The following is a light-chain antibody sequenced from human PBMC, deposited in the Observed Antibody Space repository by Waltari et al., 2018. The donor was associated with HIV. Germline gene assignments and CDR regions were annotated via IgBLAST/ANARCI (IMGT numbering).Light chain of an antibody. CDR1: SSDVGGYNY. Sequence: QSALTQPASVSGSPGPSITIPCTGTSSDVGGYNYVSWYQQHPGKAPKFMIYEVSNRPSGVSKRFSGSKSGNTASLTISGLQAEDEADYYCSSYTSTSTGVFGTGTKVTVL. CDR3: SSYTSTSTGV. V-gene: IGLV2-14*01. CDR2: EVS. J-gene: IGLJ1*01.